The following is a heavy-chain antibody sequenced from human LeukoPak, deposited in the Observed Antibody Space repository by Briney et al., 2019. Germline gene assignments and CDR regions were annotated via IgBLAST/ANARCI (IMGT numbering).Heavy chain of an antibody. J-gene: IGHJ4*02. CDR1: GFTFSNYN. D-gene: IGHD5-24*01. Sequence: PGGSLRLSCAASGFTFSNYNMNWVRQAPGKELEWVSYISSTSSTVYYADSVKGRFTVSRDNAENSLYLQMNSLRDEDTAMFYCARVGDGYSVNYFDYWGQGTLVTVSS. CDR3: ARVGDGYSVNYFDY. CDR2: ISSTSSTV. V-gene: IGHV3-48*02.